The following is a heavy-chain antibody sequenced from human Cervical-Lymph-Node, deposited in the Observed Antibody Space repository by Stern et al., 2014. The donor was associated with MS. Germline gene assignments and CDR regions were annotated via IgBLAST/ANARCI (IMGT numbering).Heavy chain of an antibody. CDR3: ARHTGRASSHPFDI. CDR2: IYLGDSDP. D-gene: IGHD3-10*01. J-gene: IGHJ3*02. V-gene: IGHV5-51*01. CDR1: GYNFASHW. Sequence: VQLGQPGAEVKKPGESLKISCKGSGYNFASHWIGWVRQLPGKGLEGMGIIYLGDSDPRYGPSFQGQVTISADKSISTAYLQWSSLKASDTAMYYCARHTGRASSHPFDIWGQGTVVTVSS.